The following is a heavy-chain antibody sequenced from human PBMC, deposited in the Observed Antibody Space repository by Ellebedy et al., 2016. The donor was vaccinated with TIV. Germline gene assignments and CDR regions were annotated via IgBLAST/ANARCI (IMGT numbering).Heavy chain of an antibody. CDR2: IKQDESEK. D-gene: IGHD2-21*02. CDR1: GFTFSYYW. CDR3: ARALGGGHCY. J-gene: IGHJ4*02. V-gene: IGHV3-7*01. Sequence: GESLKISXAASGFTFSYYWMSWVRQAPGKGLEWVANIKQDESEKYYVGSVKGRFTISRDNAKNSLYLQMNSLRAEDTAVYYCARALGGGHCYWGQGTLVTVSS.